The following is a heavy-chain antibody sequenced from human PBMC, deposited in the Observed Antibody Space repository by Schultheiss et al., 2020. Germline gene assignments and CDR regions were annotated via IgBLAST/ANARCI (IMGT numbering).Heavy chain of an antibody. CDR2: IKTKTDGGTT. V-gene: IGHV3-15*07. CDR3: ARARGSGSSRYYFDY. D-gene: IGHD3-10*01. CDR1: GFSFSNAW. J-gene: IGHJ4*02. Sequence: GGSLRLSCAASGFSFSNAWMNWVRQAPGRGLEWVGRIKTKTDGGTTDYAAPVKGRFTISRDDSKNTLYLQMSSLKTEDTAVYYCARARGSGSSRYYFDYWGQGTLVTVSS.